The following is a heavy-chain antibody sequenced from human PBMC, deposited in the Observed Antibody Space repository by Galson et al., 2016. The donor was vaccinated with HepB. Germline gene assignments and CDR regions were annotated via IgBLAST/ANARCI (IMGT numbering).Heavy chain of an antibody. V-gene: IGHV1-69*13. J-gene: IGHJ4*02. D-gene: IGHD6-19*01. CDR2: TIPMFGAP. CDR1: GGTFSSYA. Sequence: SVKVSCKASGGTFSSYAISWVRQAPGQGLEWMGGTIPMFGAPNYAQKFQGRVTITADGSTSTAYMELSNLRSEDTAVYYCVRDGEAVGGTGDYWGQGTLVTVTS. CDR3: VRDGEAVGGTGDY.